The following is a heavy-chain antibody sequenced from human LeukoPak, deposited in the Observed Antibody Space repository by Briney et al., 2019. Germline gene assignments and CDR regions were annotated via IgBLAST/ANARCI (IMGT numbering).Heavy chain of an antibody. D-gene: IGHD2-21*02. CDR2: ISDSGGST. Sequence: PGGTLRLSCAASGFTFSSYGMSWVRQAPGKGLEWVSAISDSGGSTHYADSVKGRFTISRDNSKNTLYLQMNSLRAEDTAVYYCAKVVTLHAFDIWGQGTMVTVSS. J-gene: IGHJ3*02. CDR3: AKVVTLHAFDI. V-gene: IGHV3-23*01. CDR1: GFTFSSYG.